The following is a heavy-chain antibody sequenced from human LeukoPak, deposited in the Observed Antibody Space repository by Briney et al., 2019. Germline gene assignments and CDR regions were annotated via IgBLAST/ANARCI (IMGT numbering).Heavy chain of an antibody. V-gene: IGHV3-23*01. Sequence: PGGSLRLSCAASGFTFSSYAMSWVRQAPGKGLEWVSAISGSGGSTYYADSVKGRFTISRDNSKNTLYLQMNSLRAEDTAVYYCARVARFQPVGAGDYWGQGTLVTVSS. CDR2: ISGSGGST. CDR3: ARVARFQPVGAGDY. CDR1: GFTFSSYA. D-gene: IGHD1-26*01. J-gene: IGHJ4*02.